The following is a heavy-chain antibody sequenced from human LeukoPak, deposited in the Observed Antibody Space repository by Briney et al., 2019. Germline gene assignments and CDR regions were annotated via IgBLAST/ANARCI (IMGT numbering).Heavy chain of an antibody. CDR1: GFTFSSYW. D-gene: IGHD2-2*01. Sequence: GGSLRLSCAAYGFTFSSYWMSWVRQAPGKGLEWVANIKQDGSEKYYVDSVKGRFTISRDNAKNSLYLQMNSLRAEDTAVYYCARRFGVVPAQHYYYYMDVWGKGTTVTVSS. J-gene: IGHJ6*03. V-gene: IGHV3-7*01. CDR2: IKQDGSEK. CDR3: ARRFGVVPAQHYYYYMDV.